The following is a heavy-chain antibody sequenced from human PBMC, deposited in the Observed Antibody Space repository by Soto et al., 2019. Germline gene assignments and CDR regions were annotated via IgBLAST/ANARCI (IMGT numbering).Heavy chain of an antibody. V-gene: IGHV3-64*01. J-gene: IGHJ4*02. Sequence: GGSLRLSCAASGFTFSIYAMHWVRQAPGKGLEYVSAISTDGGGTYYANSVKGRITISRDNSNNTLYRQMGSLRAEDMAVYYCARYGSGSSYDYWGQGTLVTVSS. CDR2: ISTDGGGT. CDR1: GFTFSIYA. D-gene: IGHD3-10*01. CDR3: ARYGSGSSYDY.